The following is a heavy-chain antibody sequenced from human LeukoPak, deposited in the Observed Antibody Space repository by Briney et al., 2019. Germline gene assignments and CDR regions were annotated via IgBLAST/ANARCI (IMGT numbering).Heavy chain of an antibody. CDR2: IYYSGNT. CDR1: GGSISSYY. Sequence: PSETLSLTCTVSGGSISSYYWSWIRQPPGKGLEWIGYIYYSGNTNYNPSLKSRVTISVDTSKNHFSLKLSPVTAADTAVYYCARYVVRGVNNWFDPWGQGTLVTVSS. CDR3: ARYVVRGVNNWFDP. V-gene: IGHV4-59*01. D-gene: IGHD3-10*01. J-gene: IGHJ5*02.